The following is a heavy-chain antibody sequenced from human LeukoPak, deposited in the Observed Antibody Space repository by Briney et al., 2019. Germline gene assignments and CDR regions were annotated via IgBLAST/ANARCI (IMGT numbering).Heavy chain of an antibody. CDR1: GGAIRSSYYY. CDR2: IYDSGST. CDR3: ARLLYDILTGYYFDY. Sequence: SETLSLTCTVSGGAIRSSYYYWGWIRQPPGKGVEWIGSIYDSGSTYYNPSLKSRVTISVDPSQNHLSLKLNSVTAADTAVYYCARLLYDILTGYYFDYWGQGTLVTVSS. V-gene: IGHV4-39*02. D-gene: IGHD3-9*01. J-gene: IGHJ4*02.